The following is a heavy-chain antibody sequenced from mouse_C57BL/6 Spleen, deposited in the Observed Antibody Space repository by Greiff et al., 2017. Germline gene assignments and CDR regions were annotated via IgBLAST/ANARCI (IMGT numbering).Heavy chain of an antibody. CDR3: ARNYYGSSYSYFDY. V-gene: IGHV1-81*01. D-gene: IGHD1-1*01. Sequence: QVQLQQSGAELARPGASVKLSCTASGYTFTSYGISWVQQRTGQGLEWIGEIYPRSGNTYYNEKFKGKATLTADKSSSTAYIELRSLTSEYSAVYFCARNYYGSSYSYFDYWGQGTTLTVSS. J-gene: IGHJ2*01. CDR2: IYPRSGNT. CDR1: GYTFTSYG.